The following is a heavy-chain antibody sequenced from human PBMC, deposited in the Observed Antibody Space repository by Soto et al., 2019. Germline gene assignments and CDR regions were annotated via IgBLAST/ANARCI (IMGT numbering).Heavy chain of an antibody. Sequence: GASVKVSCKASGGTFSSYAISWVRQAPGQGLEWMGGIIPIFGTANYAQKFQGRVTITADESTSTAYMELSSLRSEDTAVYYCARSFSPPAGRSTSCYSSRPCYYYGMDVWGQGTTVTVSS. CDR2: IIPIFGTA. V-gene: IGHV1-69*13. CDR3: ARSFSPPAGRSTSCYSSRPCYYYGMDV. CDR1: GGTFSSYA. J-gene: IGHJ6*02. D-gene: IGHD2-2*02.